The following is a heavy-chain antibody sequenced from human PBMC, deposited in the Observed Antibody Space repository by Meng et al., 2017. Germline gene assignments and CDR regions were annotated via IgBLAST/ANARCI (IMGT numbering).Heavy chain of an antibody. J-gene: IGHJ4*02. V-gene: IGHV4-31*03. CDR3: ARTGGVRGVNPFDY. Sequence: LRPSCTVSGGSISSGCYYWSWIRQHPGKGLEWTGYIYYSGSTYYNPSLKSRVTITVDTSKNQFSLKLSSVTAADTAVYYCARTGGVRGVNPFDYWGQGTLVTVSS. CDR1: GGSISSGCYY. CDR2: IYYSGST. D-gene: IGHD3-10*01.